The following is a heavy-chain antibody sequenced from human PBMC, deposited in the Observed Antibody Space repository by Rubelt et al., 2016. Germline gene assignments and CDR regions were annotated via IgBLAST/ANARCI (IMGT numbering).Heavy chain of an antibody. Sequence: AASGFTFSSYTMTWVRQAPGKGLEWVSTISGSGGSTYYAASVKGRFTISRDNSKNTLYLQMNSLRAEDTAVYYCAKDPDMVATGPDYWGQGTLLTVSS. CDR3: AKDPDMVATGPDY. CDR2: ISGSGGST. CDR1: GFTFSSYT. J-gene: IGHJ4*02. D-gene: IGHD5-12*01. V-gene: IGHV3-23*01.